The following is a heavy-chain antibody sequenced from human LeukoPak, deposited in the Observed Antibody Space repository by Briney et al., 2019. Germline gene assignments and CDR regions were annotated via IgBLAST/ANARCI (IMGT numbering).Heavy chain of an antibody. J-gene: IGHJ4*02. CDR2: ISDSGAST. D-gene: IGHD5-12*01. CDR1: GFTFTSYA. Sequence: GGSLRLSCAASGFTFTSYAMSWVRQAPGKGLEWVSTISDSGASTYYADSVKGRFTISRDNSKNTLYLQMNSLRAEDTAVYYCAKSHSVGYRGYFDYWGQGTLVTVSS. CDR3: AKSHSVGYRGYFDY. V-gene: IGHV3-23*01.